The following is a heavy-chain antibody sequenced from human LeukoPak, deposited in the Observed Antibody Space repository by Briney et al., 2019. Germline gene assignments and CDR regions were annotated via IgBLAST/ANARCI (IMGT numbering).Heavy chain of an antibody. J-gene: IGHJ4*02. CDR3: AKARYYDWLSDY. CDR1: GFTFSSYA. CDR2: ISGSGGST. V-gene: IGHV3-23*01. Sequence: GGSLRLSCAASGFTFSSYARNGVRQAPGQGLEGGSVISGSGGSTYYADSVKGRFTISRDNSKNTVYLQMNSLRAEDTAIYYCAKARYYDWLSDYWGQGTLVTVSS. D-gene: IGHD3-9*01.